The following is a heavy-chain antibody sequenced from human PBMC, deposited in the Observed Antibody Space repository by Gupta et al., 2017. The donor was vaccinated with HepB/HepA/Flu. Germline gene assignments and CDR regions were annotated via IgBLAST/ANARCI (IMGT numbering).Heavy chain of an antibody. Sequence: EVQLVESGGGLVEPGGSLRLSCETSGFPFSEAYMHWVRQAPGKGLEWVGLIKRMTDGETTNYGAPVKGRFSISRDDSKTTAYIQMNSLKTEDTGVYYCWGYETWGLGTLVTVSS. D-gene: IGHD3-16*01. CDR3: WGYET. J-gene: IGHJ5*02. CDR1: GFPFSEAY. CDR2: IKRMTDGETT. V-gene: IGHV3-15*05.